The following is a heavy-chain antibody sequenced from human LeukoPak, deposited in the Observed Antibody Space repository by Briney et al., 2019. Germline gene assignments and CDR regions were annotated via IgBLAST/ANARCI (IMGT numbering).Heavy chain of an antibody. V-gene: IGHV3-23*01. J-gene: IGHJ4*02. CDR3: AKYCSGGSCYSGLDY. Sequence: GGSLRLSCAASGXTFSTYVMSWVRQAPGKGLEWVSSIRGTTDNTYYADSVKGRFTISRDNSKNTLYLQMNSLRAEDTAVYYCAKYCSGGSCYSGLDYWGQGTLVTVSS. CDR2: IRGTTDNT. CDR1: GXTFSTYV. D-gene: IGHD2-15*01.